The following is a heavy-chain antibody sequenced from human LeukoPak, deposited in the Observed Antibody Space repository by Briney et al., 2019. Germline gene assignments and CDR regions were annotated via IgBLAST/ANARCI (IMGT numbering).Heavy chain of an antibody. V-gene: IGHV4-59*08. Sequence: SETLSLTCTVSGGSISSYYWSWIRQPPGKGLEWIGYIYYSGSTNYNPSLKSRVTISVDTSKNQFSLKLSSVTAADTAVYYCARVRGIVGATTDWYFDLWGRGTLVTVSS. D-gene: IGHD1-26*01. CDR3: ARVRGIVGATTDWYFDL. CDR2: IYYSGST. J-gene: IGHJ2*01. CDR1: GGSISSYY.